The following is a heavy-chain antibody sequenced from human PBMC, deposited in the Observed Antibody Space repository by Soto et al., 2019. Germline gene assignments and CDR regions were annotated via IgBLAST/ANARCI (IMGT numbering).Heavy chain of an antibody. V-gene: IGHV4-59*01. CDR2: IYYSGST. CDR1: GGSISSYC. Sequence: PSETLSLTCTVSGGSISSYCWSWIRQPPGKGLEWIGYIYYSGSTNYNPSLKSRVTISVDTSKNQFSLKLSSVTAADTAVYYCASERNKLSPFDYWGQGTLVTVSS. D-gene: IGHD6-6*01. CDR3: ASERNKLSPFDY. J-gene: IGHJ4*02.